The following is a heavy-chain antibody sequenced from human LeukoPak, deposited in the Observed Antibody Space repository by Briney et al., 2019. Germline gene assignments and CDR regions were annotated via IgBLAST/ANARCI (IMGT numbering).Heavy chain of an antibody. J-gene: IGHJ4*02. CDR1: GYTFTGYY. Sequence: GASVKVSCKASGYTFTGYYMHWVRQAPGQGLEWMGWISAYNGNTNYAQKLQGRVTMTTDTSTSTAYMVLRSLRSDDTAVYYCARDPDRYCSSTSCYLGSPFDYWGQGTLITVSS. CDR2: ISAYNGNT. V-gene: IGHV1-18*04. CDR3: ARDPDRYCSSTSCYLGSPFDY. D-gene: IGHD2-2*01.